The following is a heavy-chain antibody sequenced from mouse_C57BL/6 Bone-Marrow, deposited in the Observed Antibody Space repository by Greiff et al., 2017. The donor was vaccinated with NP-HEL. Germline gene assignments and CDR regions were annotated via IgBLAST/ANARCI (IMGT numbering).Heavy chain of an antibody. CDR2: IHPNSGST. CDR3: ARLLYYGSSYRYFGV. J-gene: IGHJ1*03. D-gene: IGHD1-1*01. Sequence: QVQLQQPGAELAKPGASVKLSCKASGYTFTSYWMRWVKQRPGQGLEWIGMIHPNSGSTNYNEKFKSKATLTVDKSSSTAYMELSSLTSEDSAVYYCARLLYYGSSYRYFGVWGTGTTVTVSS. CDR1: GYTFTSYW. V-gene: IGHV1-64*01.